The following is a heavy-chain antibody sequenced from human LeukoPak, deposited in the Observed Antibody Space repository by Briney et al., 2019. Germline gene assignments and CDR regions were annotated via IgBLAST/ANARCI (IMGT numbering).Heavy chain of an antibody. V-gene: IGHV1-18*01. D-gene: IGHD2-15*01. Sequence: ASVKVSCKASGYTFNTYGITWVRQAPGQGLEWMGWISGYNGKTKYAQNLQDRVTMTTDTSTSTAYMELRSLRSDDTAVYYCARDFTALVVADSNWFDPWGQGTLVTVSS. J-gene: IGHJ5*02. CDR1: GYTFNTYG. CDR3: ARDFTALVVADSNWFDP. CDR2: ISGYNGKT.